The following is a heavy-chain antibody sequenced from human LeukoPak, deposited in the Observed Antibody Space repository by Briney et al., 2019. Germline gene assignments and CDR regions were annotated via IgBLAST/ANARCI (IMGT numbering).Heavy chain of an antibody. Sequence: SETLSLTCSVSGGSISSNSYCWGWIRQPPGKGLEWIGSIYYSGSTYYNPSLKSRVTMSIDTSKNQFSLKLNSVTAADTALYYCAREIAAAGLEFDYWGQGTLVTVSS. CDR1: GGSISSNSYC. CDR3: AREIAAAGLEFDY. V-gene: IGHV4-39*07. J-gene: IGHJ4*02. D-gene: IGHD6-13*01. CDR2: IYYSGST.